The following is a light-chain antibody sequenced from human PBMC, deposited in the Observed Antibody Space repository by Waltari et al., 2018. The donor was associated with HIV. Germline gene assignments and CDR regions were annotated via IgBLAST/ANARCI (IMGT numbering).Light chain of an antibody. CDR3: QQSYRSPFT. Sequence: DIQMTQSPSSLSASVGDKVTLPCRASQSLGHYVNWYQQKPGKAPNLLIYDASTLEGGVPSRFSGGGSGADFTLAISSLQPEDFATYYCQQSYRSPFTFGPGTTVHIK. V-gene: IGKV1-39*01. CDR1: QSLGHY. J-gene: IGKJ3*01. CDR2: DAS.